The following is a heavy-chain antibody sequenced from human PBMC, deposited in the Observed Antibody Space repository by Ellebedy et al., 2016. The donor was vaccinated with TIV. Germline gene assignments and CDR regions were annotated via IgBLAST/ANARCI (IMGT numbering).Heavy chain of an antibody. Sequence: AASVKVSCKTSGYTFTGYYIHWVRQAPGQGLEWMGWINPYSGGTAFAQNLQGRVTMTTDTSISTAYLQWGSLKASDTAMYYCVRYEGYELAGIDYWGQGTLVTVSS. CDR3: VRYEGYELAGIDY. J-gene: IGHJ4*02. CDR1: GYTFTGYY. CDR2: INPYSGGT. V-gene: IGHV1-2*02. D-gene: IGHD1-1*01.